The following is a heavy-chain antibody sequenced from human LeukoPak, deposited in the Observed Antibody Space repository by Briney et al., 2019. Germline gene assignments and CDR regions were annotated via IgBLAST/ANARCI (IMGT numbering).Heavy chain of an antibody. Sequence: GASVKVSCKASGYTFTDYHVHWVRQAPGQGLEWLGWINPKSGGTNYAQRFQGRITMTRDTSISTAYMELSRLRSDDTAVYFCAIATQTPIEYYFDYWGQGTLVTVSS. CDR3: AIATQTPIEYYFDY. D-gene: IGHD3-16*02. CDR1: GYTFTDYH. CDR2: INPKSGGT. J-gene: IGHJ4*02. V-gene: IGHV1-2*02.